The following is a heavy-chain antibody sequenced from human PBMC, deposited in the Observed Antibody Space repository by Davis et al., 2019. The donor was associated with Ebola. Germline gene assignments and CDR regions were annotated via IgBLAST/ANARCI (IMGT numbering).Heavy chain of an antibody. J-gene: IGHJ6*04. V-gene: IGHV6-1*01. Sequence: PSETLSLTCAISGDSVSINSAGWNWIRQSPSRGLEWLGRTYYNSKWYNDYAVSVKSRISINPDTSKNQFSLQLNSVTPEDTALYYCARGWLRAGMDVWGEGTTVTVPS. D-gene: IGHD5-18*01. CDR3: ARGWLRAGMDV. CDR1: GDSVSINSAG. CDR2: TYYNSKWYN.